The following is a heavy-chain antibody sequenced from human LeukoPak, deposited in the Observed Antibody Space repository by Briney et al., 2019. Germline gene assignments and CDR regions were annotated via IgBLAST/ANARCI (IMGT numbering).Heavy chain of an antibody. V-gene: IGHV3-30*03. J-gene: IGHJ4*02. CDR2: ISYDGSNK. Sequence: PGRSLRLSCAASGFTFSSYGMYWVRQAPGKGLEWVAVISYDGSNKYYADSVKGRFTISRDNSKNTLYLQMNSLRAEDTAVYYCARAVSSGYYNLYFDYWGQGTLVTVSS. CDR1: GFTFSSYG. D-gene: IGHD3-3*01. CDR3: ARAVSSGYYNLYFDY.